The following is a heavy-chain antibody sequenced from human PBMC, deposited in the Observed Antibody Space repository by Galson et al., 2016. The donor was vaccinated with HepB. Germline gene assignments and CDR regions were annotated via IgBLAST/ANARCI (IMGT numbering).Heavy chain of an antibody. CDR1: GGTFSNFR. CDR2: IIPVSGTP. D-gene: IGHD3/OR15-3a*01. Sequence: SVKVSCKASGGTFSNFRIDWVRQAPGQGLEWMGGIIPVSGTPNYAQKFQVRVTITADESSSTVYVEMRSLASEDTAVYYCARGGPSNQALFFPEPFRTWGQGTLVTVSS. V-gene: IGHV1-69*13. J-gene: IGHJ4*02. CDR3: ARGGPSNQALFFPEPFRT.